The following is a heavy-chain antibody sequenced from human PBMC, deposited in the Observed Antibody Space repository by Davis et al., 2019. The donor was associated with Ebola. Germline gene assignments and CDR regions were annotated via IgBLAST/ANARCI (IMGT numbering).Heavy chain of an antibody. CDR2: ISWNSGSI. CDR1: GFTFDDYA. J-gene: IGHJ5*02. Sequence: PGGSLRLSCAASGFTFDDYAMHWVRQAPGKGLEWVSGISWNSGSIGYADSVKGRFTISRDNAKNSLYLQMNSLRAEDTALYYCAKAPEGGWYASWFDPWGQGTLVTVSS. CDR3: AKAPEGGWYASWFDP. V-gene: IGHV3-9*01. D-gene: IGHD6-19*01.